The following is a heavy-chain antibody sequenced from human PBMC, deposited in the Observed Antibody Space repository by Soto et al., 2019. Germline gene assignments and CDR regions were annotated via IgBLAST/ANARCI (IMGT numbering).Heavy chain of an antibody. J-gene: IGHJ6*02. CDR3: ARGHLIYGSGSLVYYHYYYGMDV. D-gene: IGHD3-10*01. CDR2: INHSGST. V-gene: IGHV4-39*07. Sequence: SETLSLTCTVSGDSIRSINNYWGWIRHPPGKGLEWIGEINHSGSTNYNPSLKSRVTISVDTSKNQFSLKLSSVTAADTAVYYCARGHLIYGSGSLVYYHYYYGMDVWGQGTTVTVSS. CDR1: GDSIRSINNY.